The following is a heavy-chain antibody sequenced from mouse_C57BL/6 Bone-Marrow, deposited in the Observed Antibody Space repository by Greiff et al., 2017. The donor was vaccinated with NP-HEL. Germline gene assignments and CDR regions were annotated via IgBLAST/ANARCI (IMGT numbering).Heavy chain of an antibody. D-gene: IGHD2-3*01. V-gene: IGHV5-17*01. CDR2: ISSGSSTI. Sequence: EVNVVESGGGLAKPGGSLKLSCAASGFTFSDYGMHWVRQAPEKGLEWVAYISSGSSTIYYADTVKGRFTISRDNAKNTLFLQMTSLRSEDTAMYYCARHDGYFFAYWGQGTLVTVSA. CDR3: ARHDGYFFAY. CDR1: GFTFSDYG. J-gene: IGHJ3*01.